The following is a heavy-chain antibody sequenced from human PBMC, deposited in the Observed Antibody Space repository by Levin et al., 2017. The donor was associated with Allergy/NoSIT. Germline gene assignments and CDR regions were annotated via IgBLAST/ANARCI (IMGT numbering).Heavy chain of an antibody. CDR3: SRDPLTIGNDAFDI. V-gene: IGHV3-30-3*01. CDR1: GFNFGNYA. J-gene: IGHJ3*02. CDR2: ISYDGSNE. Sequence: PGESLKISCAASGFNFGNYAMHWVRQAPGKGLEWVTVISYDGSNEYYAEPVKGRFTISRDNSKNMLYLQMNSLRAEDTAVYYCSRDPLTIGNDAFDIWGQGTMVTVSS.